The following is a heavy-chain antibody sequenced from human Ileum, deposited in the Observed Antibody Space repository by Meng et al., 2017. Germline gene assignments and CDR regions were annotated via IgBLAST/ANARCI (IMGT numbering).Heavy chain of an antibody. CDR2: IGGSGDTV. CDR1: GFAFSDNY. D-gene: IGHD3-3*01. J-gene: IGHJ4*02. CDR3: ARSDFWSGKVFDY. V-gene: IGHV3-11*01. Sequence: LVRCGVGLVKPGGSLRLSCVSSGFAFSDNYPTWFRQAPGKGLEGVAHIGGSGDTVYYADALKGRFTISRDNARNLLYLQTDSLRADDTAVYYCARSDFWSGKVFDYWGQGTLVTVSS.